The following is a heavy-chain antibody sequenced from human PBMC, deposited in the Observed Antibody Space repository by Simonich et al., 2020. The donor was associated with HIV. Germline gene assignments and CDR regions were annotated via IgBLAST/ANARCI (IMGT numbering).Heavy chain of an antibody. CDR1: GYTFTNYA. CDR2: SRTYTGNT. J-gene: IGHJ4*02. V-gene: IGHV1-18*01. Sequence: QVQLVQSGGEVKKPGASVKVSCKASGYTFTNYAINWVRQAPGQGLEWMGWSRTYTGNTTYAQNLQGRVTMTTDTSARTAYMELRSLRSDDTAVYYCARGGNWFDYWGQGTLVTVSS. CDR3: ARGGNWFDY. D-gene: IGHD1-1*01.